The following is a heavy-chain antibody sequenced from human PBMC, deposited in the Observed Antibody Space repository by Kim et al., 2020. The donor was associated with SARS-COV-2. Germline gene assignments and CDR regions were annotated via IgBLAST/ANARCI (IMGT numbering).Heavy chain of an antibody. V-gene: IGHV3-23*01. D-gene: IGHD3-22*01. J-gene: IGHJ4*02. Sequence: RFTISRDNSKNTLYLQMNSLRAEDTAVYYCANGKYYYDSSGYPRYYFDYWGQGTLVTVSS. CDR3: ANGKYYYDSSGYPRYYFDY.